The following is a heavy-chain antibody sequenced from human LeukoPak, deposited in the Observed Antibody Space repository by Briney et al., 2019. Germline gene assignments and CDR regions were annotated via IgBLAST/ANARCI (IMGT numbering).Heavy chain of an antibody. D-gene: IGHD6-13*01. CDR2: IIPIFGTA. J-gene: IGHJ4*02. CDR3: ARGYSSSWYSPDY. CDR1: GYTFTSYA. Sequence: ASVKVSCKASGYTFTSYAISWVRQAPGQGLEWMGGIIPIFGTANYAQKFQGRVTITTDESTSTAYMELSSLRSEDTAVYYYARGYSSSWYSPDYWGQGTLVTVSS. V-gene: IGHV1-69*05.